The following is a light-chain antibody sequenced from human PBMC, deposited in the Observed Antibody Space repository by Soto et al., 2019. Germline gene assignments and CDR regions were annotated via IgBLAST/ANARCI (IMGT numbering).Light chain of an antibody. CDR2: AAS. J-gene: IGKJ1*01. Sequence: EIVLKQSPGTLSLSPCERATLSFSASQSIGSNLAWYQQKPGQAPRLLIYAASIRASDFPARFSGSGSGTEFTLTISGLQSDDFAVYFCEQYNKWPPWTFGHGTKVDIK. CDR1: QSIGSN. CDR3: EQYNKWPPWT. V-gene: IGKV3-15*01.